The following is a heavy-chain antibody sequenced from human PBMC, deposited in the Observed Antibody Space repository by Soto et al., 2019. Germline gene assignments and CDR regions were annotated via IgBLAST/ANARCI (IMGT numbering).Heavy chain of an antibody. D-gene: IGHD3-22*01. Sequence: SVKVSCKASGGTFSSYTISWVRQAPGQGLEWMGRIIPILGIANYAQKFQGRVTITADKSTSTAYMELSSLRSEDTAVYYCAREDYYDSSGLDPWGQGTLVTVSS. CDR1: GGTFSSYT. CDR2: IIPILGIA. V-gene: IGHV1-69*04. J-gene: IGHJ5*02. CDR3: AREDYYDSSGLDP.